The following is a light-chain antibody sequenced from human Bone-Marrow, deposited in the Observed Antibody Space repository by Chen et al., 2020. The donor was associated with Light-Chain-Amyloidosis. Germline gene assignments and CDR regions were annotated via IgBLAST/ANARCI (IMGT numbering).Light chain of an antibody. Sequence: EIVLTQSQDFQSVTPKEKVTITCRASQSIGSTLHWFQQKQDQSPKLLLKFASQSISGVPSRFSGSGSGTDFTLTINSLEAEDAAAYYCHQSRSFPLTFGGGTRVEIK. J-gene: IGKJ4*01. CDR1: QSIGST. CDR2: FAS. V-gene: IGKV6D-21*02. CDR3: HQSRSFPLT.